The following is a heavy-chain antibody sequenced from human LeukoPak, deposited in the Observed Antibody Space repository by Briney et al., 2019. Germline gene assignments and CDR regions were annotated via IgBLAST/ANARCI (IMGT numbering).Heavy chain of an antibody. Sequence: QPGGSLRLSCAASGFTFSSYAMSWVRQAPGKGLLWVSRITTDADGSSTNYADSVKGRFTISRDNAENTVYLQMNSLRVEDTAVYYCVRGGGYGGTYHGLYWGQGILVTVSA. D-gene: IGHD1-26*01. CDR2: ITTDADGSST. J-gene: IGHJ4*02. CDR3: VRGGGYGGTYHGLY. CDR1: GFTFSSYA. V-gene: IGHV3-74*01.